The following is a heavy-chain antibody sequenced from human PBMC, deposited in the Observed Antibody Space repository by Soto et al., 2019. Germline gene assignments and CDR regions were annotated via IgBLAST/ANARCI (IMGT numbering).Heavy chain of an antibody. CDR1: GISVSAYS. J-gene: IGHJ4*02. V-gene: IGHV4-4*07. CDR3: ARTDNIGFGPDYFDL. CDR2: IYTSGNT. Sequence: QVHLQESGPGLVKPSETLSLTCSVSGISVSAYSWSWIRQSAGTGLEWIGRIYTSGNTNYNPSLRSRVSMSVDSSTNQFSLRLRSVTATDTAVYYCARTDNIGFGPDYFDLWGQGIQVTVSS. D-gene: IGHD2-15*01.